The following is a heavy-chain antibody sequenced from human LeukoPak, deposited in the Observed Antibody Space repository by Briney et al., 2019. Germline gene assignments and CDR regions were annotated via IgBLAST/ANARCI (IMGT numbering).Heavy chain of an antibody. CDR1: GGSFSGYY. Sequence: SETLSLTCAVYGGSFSGYYWSWIRQPPGKGLEWIGEINHSGSTNYDPSLKSRVTISVDTSKNQFSLKLSSVTAADTAVYYCARGGGYSDYWGQGTLVTVSS. V-gene: IGHV4-34*01. D-gene: IGHD5-18*01. J-gene: IGHJ4*02. CDR2: INHSGST. CDR3: ARGGGYSDY.